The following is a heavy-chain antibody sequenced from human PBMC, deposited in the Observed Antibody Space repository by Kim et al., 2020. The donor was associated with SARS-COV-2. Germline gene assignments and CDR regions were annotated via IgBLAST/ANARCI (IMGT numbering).Heavy chain of an antibody. V-gene: IGHV1-69*10. J-gene: IGHJ4*02. CDR3: ARVVGSGFESRYFDY. D-gene: IGHD3-22*01. CDR1: GGSFSSYA. CDR2: IIPILGTA. Sequence: SVKVSCKSSGGSFSSYAISWIRQAPGQGLEWMGGIIPILGTANYAQKFQGRVTITADKSTSTSYMELSSLRSEDTAVYYCARVVGSGFESRYFDYWGQGTLVTVSS.